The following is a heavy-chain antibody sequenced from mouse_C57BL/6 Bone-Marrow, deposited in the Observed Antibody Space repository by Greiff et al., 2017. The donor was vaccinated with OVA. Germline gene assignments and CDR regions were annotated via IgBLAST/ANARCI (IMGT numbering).Heavy chain of an antibody. Sequence: EVQLQQSGPELVKPGASVKISCKASGYTFTDYYMNWVKQSHGKSLEWIGDINPNNGGTSYNQKFKGKATLTVDKSSSTAYMELRILTSEDSAVYYCARSYYGRTYAVDYWGQGTSVTVSS. D-gene: IGHD1-1*01. CDR2: INPNNGGT. J-gene: IGHJ4*01. CDR1: GYTFTDYY. V-gene: IGHV1-26*01. CDR3: ARSYYGRTYAVDY.